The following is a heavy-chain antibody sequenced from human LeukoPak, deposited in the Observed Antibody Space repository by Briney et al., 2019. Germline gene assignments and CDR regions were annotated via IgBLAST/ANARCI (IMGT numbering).Heavy chain of an antibody. V-gene: IGHV5-51*01. D-gene: IGHD3-22*01. CDR3: ARAQRITMIVGWDAFDI. Sequence: GESLKISCKGSGYSFTSYWIGWVRPMPGKGLEWMGIIYPGDSDTRYSPSFQGQVTISADKSISTAYLQWSSLKASDTAMYYCARAQRITMIVGWDAFDIWGQGTMVTVSS. CDR2: IYPGDSDT. CDR1: GYSFTSYW. J-gene: IGHJ3*02.